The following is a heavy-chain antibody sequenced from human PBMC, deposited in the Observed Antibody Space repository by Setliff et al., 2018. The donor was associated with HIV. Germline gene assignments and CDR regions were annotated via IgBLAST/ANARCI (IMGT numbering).Heavy chain of an antibody. D-gene: IGHD3-22*01. J-gene: IGHJ5*02. Sequence: GASVKVSCKTSGYTFTDYYIHWVRHAPGQGLEWMGRISPNIGDTNYAQMFHGRVTMSSDTSISTAYRELSSLKSDDPAVYYCARGADHFDTSGYYSFFDPWGQGTLVTVSS. CDR1: GYTFTDYY. CDR2: ISPNIGDT. CDR3: ARGADHFDTSGYYSFFDP. V-gene: IGHV1-2*06.